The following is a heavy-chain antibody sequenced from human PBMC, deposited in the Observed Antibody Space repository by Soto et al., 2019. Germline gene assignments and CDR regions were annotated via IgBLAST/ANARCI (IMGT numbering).Heavy chain of an antibody. CDR1: GFTFSSYG. V-gene: IGHV3-33*01. CDR2: TWSDGSNK. J-gene: IGHJ6*02. CDR3: ARDRQYGSGYGMDV. Sequence: QVQLVESGGGVVQPGRSLRLSCAASGFTFSSYGMYCVRQAPGMGLEWVAVTWSDGSNKYYADSVKGRFTISRDNSKNTLYLRMNSLRAEDTAVYYCARDRQYGSGYGMDVWGQGTTVTVSS. D-gene: IGHD3-10*01.